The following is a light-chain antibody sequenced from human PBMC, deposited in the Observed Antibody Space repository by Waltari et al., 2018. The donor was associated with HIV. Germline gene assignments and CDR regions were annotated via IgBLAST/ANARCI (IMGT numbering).Light chain of an antibody. J-gene: IGLJ3*02. Sequence: QSALTQPASVSGSPGQSITISCTGTSSDVGGYNYVSWYQQHPGKAPKLMIYEVSNRPSGVSNRFSGSNSGNTASLTISGLQAEDEADYYCSSYTSNRYWVFGGGTKLTVL. V-gene: IGLV2-14*01. CDR1: SSDVGGYNY. CDR3: SSYTSNRYWV. CDR2: EVS.